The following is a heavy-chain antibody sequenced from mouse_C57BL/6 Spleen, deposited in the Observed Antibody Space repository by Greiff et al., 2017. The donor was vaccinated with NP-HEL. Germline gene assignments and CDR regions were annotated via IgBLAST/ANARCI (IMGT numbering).Heavy chain of an antibody. D-gene: IGHD1-1*01. CDR1: GFAFSSSW. J-gene: IGHJ4*01. CDR2: IYPADGDT. V-gene: IGHV1-82*01. CDR3: ARYAVVASYYAMDY. Sequence: VQLHQSGPELVKPGASVKFSCTASGFAFSSSWLHWVQPRPGPGLEWIGRIYPADGDTKYNRQFQGKATLTADKSSSTAYMQLSSLTSEDSAVYFCARYAVVASYYAMDYWGQGTSVTVSS.